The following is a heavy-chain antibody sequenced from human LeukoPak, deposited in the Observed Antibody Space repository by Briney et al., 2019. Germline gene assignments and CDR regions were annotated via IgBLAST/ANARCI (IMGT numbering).Heavy chain of an antibody. J-gene: IGHJ3*01. V-gene: IGHV3-7*01. CDR1: GFTFSSNW. CDR3: ARSKSYAFDF. CDR2: IKYDGSEK. Sequence: GGSLRLSCVASGFTFSSNWMSWVRQAPGKGLEWLANIKYDGSEKYYVDSVKGRFSISRDNAKNSVFLEINSLRADDTAEYYCARSKSYAFDFWGQGTMVTVSS. D-gene: IGHD6-13*01.